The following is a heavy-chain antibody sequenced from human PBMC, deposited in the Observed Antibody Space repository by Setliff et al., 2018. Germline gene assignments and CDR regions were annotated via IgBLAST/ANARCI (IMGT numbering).Heavy chain of an antibody. CDR2: VSASGST. CDR1: GASISDYY. CDR3: ARERTIFGVLVISGWFDP. V-gene: IGHV4-4*07. J-gene: IGHJ5*02. D-gene: IGHD3-3*01. Sequence: LSLTCTVSGASISDYYWTWIRQPAGKELEWIGRVSASGSTTYNPSLKSRVTMSVDTSRNQISLNLTSVTAADTAMYYCARERTIFGVLVISGWFDPWGQGTVVTVSS.